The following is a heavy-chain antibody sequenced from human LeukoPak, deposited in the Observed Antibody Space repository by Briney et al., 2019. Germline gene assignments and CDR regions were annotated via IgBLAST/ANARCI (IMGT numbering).Heavy chain of an antibody. Sequence: GASVKVSCKASGYTFTGYYMHWVRQAPGQGLEWMGWINPNSGGTNYAQKFQGWVTMTRDTSISTAYMELSRLRSEDTAVYYCARDLIGSSSGNYWGQGTLVTVSS. CDR2: INPNSGGT. V-gene: IGHV1-2*04. CDR1: GYTFTGYY. D-gene: IGHD6-6*01. J-gene: IGHJ4*02. CDR3: ARDLIGSSSGNY.